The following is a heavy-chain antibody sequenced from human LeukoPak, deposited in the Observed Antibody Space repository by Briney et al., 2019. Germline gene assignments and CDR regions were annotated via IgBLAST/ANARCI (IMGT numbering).Heavy chain of an antibody. V-gene: IGHV1-69*13. Sequence: GASVKVSCKASGGTFSSYAISWVRQAPGQGLEWMGGIIPIFGTANYAQKFQGRVTITADESTSTAYMELSSLRSEDTAVYYCARGRIGWFGELLSCWFDPWGQGTLVTVSS. CDR2: IIPIFGTA. CDR3: ARGRIGWFGELLSCWFDP. D-gene: IGHD3-10*01. CDR1: GGTFSSYA. J-gene: IGHJ5*02.